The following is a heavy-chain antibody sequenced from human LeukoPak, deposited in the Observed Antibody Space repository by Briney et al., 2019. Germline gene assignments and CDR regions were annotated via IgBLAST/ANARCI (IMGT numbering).Heavy chain of an antibody. CDR2: IYHSGST. Sequence: SETLSLTCTVSGGSISSYYWSWIRQPPGKGLEWIGYIYHSGSTYYNPSLKSRVTISVDRSKNQFSLKLSSVTAADTAVYYCARGNVVPDYWGQGALVTVS. CDR1: GGSISSYY. V-gene: IGHV4-59*12. J-gene: IGHJ4*02. D-gene: IGHD2-15*01. CDR3: ARGNVVPDY.